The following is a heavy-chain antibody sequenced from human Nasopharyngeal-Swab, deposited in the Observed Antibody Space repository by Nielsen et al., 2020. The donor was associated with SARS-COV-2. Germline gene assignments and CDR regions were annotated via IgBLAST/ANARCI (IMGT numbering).Heavy chain of an antibody. CDR2: ISWNSGSI. J-gene: IGHJ6*02. Sequence: GRSLKISCAASGFTFDDYAMHWVRQAPGKGLEWVSGISWNSGSIGYADSVKGRFTISRDNAKNSLYLQMNSLRAEDTALYYCAKDITSGDTMATHYYDGMDVWGQGTTVTVSS. V-gene: IGHV3-9*01. CDR3: AKDITSGDTMATHYYDGMDV. D-gene: IGHD2-21*01. CDR1: GFTFDDYA.